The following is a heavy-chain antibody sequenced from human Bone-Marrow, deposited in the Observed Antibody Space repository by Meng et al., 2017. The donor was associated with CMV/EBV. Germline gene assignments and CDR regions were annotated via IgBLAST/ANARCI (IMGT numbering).Heavy chain of an antibody. Sequence: GESLKISCAASGFTFSSYAMHWVRQAPGKGLEWVAVISYDGSNKYYADSVKGRFTISRDNSKNTLYLQMNSLRAEDTAVYYCAKAVFGGVSLSAFDIWGQGTMVTVSS. V-gene: IGHV3-30-3*01. CDR1: GFTFSSYA. CDR2: ISYDGSNK. CDR3: AKAVFGGVSLSAFDI. J-gene: IGHJ3*02. D-gene: IGHD3-16*01.